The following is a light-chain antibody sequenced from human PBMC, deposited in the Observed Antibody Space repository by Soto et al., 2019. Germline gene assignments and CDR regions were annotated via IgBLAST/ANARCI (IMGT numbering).Light chain of an antibody. Sequence: EIVMTQSPATLSVSPGERATLSCRASQSVSSNLAWYQQKPGQAPRLLIYGAPTRATGIPARFGGSGSGTEFTLTISSLQSEDFAVYSCQQYDIWPFTVGPGTNVDIK. CDR3: QQYDIWPFT. V-gene: IGKV3-15*01. CDR2: GAP. J-gene: IGKJ3*01. CDR1: QSVSSN.